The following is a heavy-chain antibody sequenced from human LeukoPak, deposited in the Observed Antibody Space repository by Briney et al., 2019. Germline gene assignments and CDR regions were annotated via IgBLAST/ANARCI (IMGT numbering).Heavy chain of an antibody. CDR2: IYYSGST. Sequence: EPSETLSLTCTASGGSISSSSYYWGWIRQPPGKGLEWIGSIYYSGSTYYNPSLKSRVTISVDTSKNQFSLKLSSVTAADTAVYYCARGASGTPFDYWGQGTLVTVSS. CDR3: ARGASGTPFDY. V-gene: IGHV4-39*07. J-gene: IGHJ4*02. CDR1: GGSISSSSYY. D-gene: IGHD6-13*01.